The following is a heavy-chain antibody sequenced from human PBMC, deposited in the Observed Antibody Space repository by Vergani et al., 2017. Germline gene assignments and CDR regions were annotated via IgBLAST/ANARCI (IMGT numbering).Heavy chain of an antibody. CDR1: GFTFNQYG. J-gene: IGHJ5*02. Sequence: QVQLVEYGGGVVQPGRSLRLSCAASGFTFNQYGMHWVRQAPGKGLEWVAVTWYDGNNKQYADSVKGRFTISRDNSKSTMYLQMNSLRDEDTGVYYCARDLRLLYNRFDPWGQGTLVTVSS. V-gene: IGHV3-33*01. D-gene: IGHD1-14*01. CDR2: TWYDGNNK. CDR3: ARDLRLLYNRFDP.